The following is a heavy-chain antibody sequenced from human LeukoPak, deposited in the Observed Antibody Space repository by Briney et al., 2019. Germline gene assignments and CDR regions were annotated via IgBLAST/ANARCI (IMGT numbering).Heavy chain of an antibody. CDR1: GYSFTSYW. CDR2: IYPGDSDT. V-gene: IGHV5-51*01. Sequence: GESLKISCKGSGYSFTSYWIGWVRQMPGKGLEWMGIIYPGDSDTRYSPSFQGQVTISADKSISTAYLQWSSLKASDTAMYYCARHLPFYGSGSYYVYYFDYWGQGTLVTVSS. J-gene: IGHJ4*02. D-gene: IGHD3-10*01. CDR3: ARHLPFYGSGSYYVYYFDY.